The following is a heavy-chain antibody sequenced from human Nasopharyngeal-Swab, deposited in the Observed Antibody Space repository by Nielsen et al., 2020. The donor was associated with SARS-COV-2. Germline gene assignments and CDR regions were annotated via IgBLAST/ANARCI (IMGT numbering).Heavy chain of an antibody. V-gene: IGHV3-11*05. D-gene: IGHD5-18*01. CDR3: ARDSPLDTAMVIFGYYYYGMDV. Sequence: GGSLRLSCAASGFTFSDYYMSWFRQAPGRGLEWVSYISSSSTYTNYADSVKGRFTISRDNAKNSLYLQMNSLRAEDTAVYYCARDSPLDTAMVIFGYYYYGMDVWGQGTTVTVSS. J-gene: IGHJ6*02. CDR1: GFTFSDYY. CDR2: ISSSSTYT.